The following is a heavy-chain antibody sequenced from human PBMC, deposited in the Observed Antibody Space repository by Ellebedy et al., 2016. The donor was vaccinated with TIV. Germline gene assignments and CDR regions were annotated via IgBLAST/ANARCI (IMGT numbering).Heavy chain of an antibody. CDR2: INPNSGST. Sequence: AASVKVSCKASGYTFSGYYIHWVRQAPGQGLEWMGWINPNSGSTNYAQRFQGRVTMPRDTSISTAYMDLSRLRSDDTAVYYWARDLEYCSGGRCSNWFDPWGQGTLVTVSS. V-gene: IGHV1-2*02. J-gene: IGHJ5*02. D-gene: IGHD2-15*01. CDR1: GYTFSGYY. CDR3: ARDLEYCSGGRCSNWFDP.